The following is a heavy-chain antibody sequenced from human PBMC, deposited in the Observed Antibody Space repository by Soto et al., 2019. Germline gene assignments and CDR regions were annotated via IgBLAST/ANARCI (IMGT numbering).Heavy chain of an antibody. CDR3: ARGGFYCSSTSCYDYYYYYYGMDV. V-gene: IGHV1-69*13. CDR1: GGTFNSYA. J-gene: IGHJ6*02. CDR2: IIPIFGTA. Sequence: ASVKVSCKASGGTFNSYAISWVRQAPGQGFEWMGGIIPIFGTANYAQKFQGRVTITADESTSTAYMELSSLRSEDTAVYYCARGGFYCSSTSCYDYYYYYYGMDVWGQGTTVTVSS. D-gene: IGHD2-2*01.